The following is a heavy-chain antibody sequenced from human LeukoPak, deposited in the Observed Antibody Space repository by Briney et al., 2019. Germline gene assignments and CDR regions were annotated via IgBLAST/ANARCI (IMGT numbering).Heavy chain of an antibody. J-gene: IGHJ3*02. CDR1: GYTFTSFG. CDR3: TRGRLPADAFEI. V-gene: IGHV1-18*01. CDR2: ISTYNSNI. Sequence: ASVKVSCKSSGYTFTSFGFTWVRQAPGQGLEWLGWISTYNSNINYAQNLQDRLTLTTDSSTNTAYMELSSLRSDDTAIYYCTRGRLPADAFEIWGQGTLVTVSS. D-gene: IGHD2-2*01.